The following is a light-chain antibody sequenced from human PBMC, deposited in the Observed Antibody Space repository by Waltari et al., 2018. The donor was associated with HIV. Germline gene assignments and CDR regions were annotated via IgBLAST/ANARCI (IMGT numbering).Light chain of an antibody. J-gene: IGLJ2*01. CDR2: SKG. Sequence: HSLFTQPASLFGTAGRRVNLSCSGSNANIERNFLSWLKQVPGAAPHLFINSKGQGPPGLPHRMSVSKSGSVASLAISRLQSDDEASYYCSTRDDTLNGLVFGGGTRLIVL. V-gene: IGLV1-44*01. CDR3: STRDDTLNGLV. CDR1: NANIERNF.